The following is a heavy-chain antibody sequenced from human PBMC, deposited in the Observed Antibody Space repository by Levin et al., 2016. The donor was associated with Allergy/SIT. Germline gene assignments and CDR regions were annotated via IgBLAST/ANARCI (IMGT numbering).Heavy chain of an antibody. CDR1: SASFRDYY. CDR2: INHSGTT. Sequence: SETLSLTCAVYSASFRDYYWSWIRQPPGKGLEWIGEINHSGTTNYNPSLKSRVTMSVDTSKNQVYLKLSSVTAADTAVYYCARTRHHSSTWSFYNWFDPWSQGTLVTVSS. D-gene: IGHD6-13*01. CDR3: ARTRHHSSTWSFYNWFDP. J-gene: IGHJ5*02. V-gene: IGHV4-34*01.